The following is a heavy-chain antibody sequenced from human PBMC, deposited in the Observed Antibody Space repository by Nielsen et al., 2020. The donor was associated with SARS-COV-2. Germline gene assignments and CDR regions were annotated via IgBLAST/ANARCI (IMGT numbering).Heavy chain of an antibody. CDR2: IYYSGST. CDR3: ARRRGSYGAFDI. Sequence: SETLSLTCTVSGGSISSGGYYWSWIRQHPGKGLEWIGYIYYSGSTYYNPSLKSRVTISVDTSKNQFSLKLSSVTAADTAVYYCARRRGSYGAFDIWGQGTMVTVSS. CDR1: GGSISSGGYY. D-gene: IGHD1-26*01. V-gene: IGHV4-31*03. J-gene: IGHJ3*02.